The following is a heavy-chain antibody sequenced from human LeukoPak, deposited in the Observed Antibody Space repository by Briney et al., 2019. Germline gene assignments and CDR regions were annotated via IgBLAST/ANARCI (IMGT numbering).Heavy chain of an antibody. D-gene: IGHD6-13*01. J-gene: IGHJ4*02. CDR2: IKTDGSIT. CDR1: GFSFSVYW. Sequence: GGSLRLSCAASGFSFSVYWMHWVRQAPGKGPVWVSRIKTDGSITDYADSVKGRFTISRDNAKNSLYLQMNSLRAEDTAVYYCARDLDSSTWYRGFDYWGQGTLVTVSS. CDR3: ARDLDSSTWYRGFDY. V-gene: IGHV3-74*01.